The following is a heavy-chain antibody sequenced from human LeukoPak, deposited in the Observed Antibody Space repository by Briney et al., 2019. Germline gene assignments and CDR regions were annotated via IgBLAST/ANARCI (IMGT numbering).Heavy chain of an antibody. CDR1: GYTFTSYY. CDR3: ARAASPTSYYDFWSGYYFY. J-gene: IGHJ4*02. D-gene: IGHD3-3*01. Sequence: ASVKVSCKASGYTFTSYYMHWVRQAPGQGLEWMGIINPSGGSTSYAQKFQGRVTMTRGTSTSTVYMELSSLRSEDTAVYYCARAASPTSYYDFWSGYYFYWGQGTLVTVSS. CDR2: INPSGGST. V-gene: IGHV1-46*01.